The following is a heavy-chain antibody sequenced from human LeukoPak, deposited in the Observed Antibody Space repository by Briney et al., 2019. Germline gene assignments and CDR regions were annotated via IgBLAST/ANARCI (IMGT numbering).Heavy chain of an antibody. J-gene: IGHJ4*02. CDR1: GFTFDDYA. V-gene: IGHV3-9*01. CDR2: ISWNSGSI. CDR3: AKGYSGWYYFDY. D-gene: IGHD6-19*01. Sequence: GGSLRLSCAASGFTFDDYAMHWVRQAPGKGLEWVSGISWNSGSIGYADSVKGRFTISRDNAKNSLYLQMNSLRAEDTALYYCAKGYSGWYYFDYWGQGTLVTVPS.